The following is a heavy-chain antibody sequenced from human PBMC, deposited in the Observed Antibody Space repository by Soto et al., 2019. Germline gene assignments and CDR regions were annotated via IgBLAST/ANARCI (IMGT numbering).Heavy chain of an antibody. Sequence: GGSLRLSCITSGFTFGDYAMIWFRQAPGKGLEWVSFITSKRYGGRPEYAASVKGRFTISRDDSTSVAYLQMNSLRSDDTAIYYCCSLSRNNWREPFAFWGQGSMVPVSS. CDR3: CSLSRNNWREPFAF. J-gene: IGHJ1*01. V-gene: IGHV3-49*03. D-gene: IGHD2-21*01. CDR1: GFTFGDYA. CDR2: ITSKRYGGRP.